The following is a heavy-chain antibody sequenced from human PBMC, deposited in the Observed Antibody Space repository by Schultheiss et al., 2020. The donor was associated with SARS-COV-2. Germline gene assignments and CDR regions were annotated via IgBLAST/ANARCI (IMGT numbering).Heavy chain of an antibody. CDR3: ARVLNYGDYSLDL. D-gene: IGHD4-17*01. CDR2: IYYSGST. CDR1: GGSISSYY. J-gene: IGHJ2*01. Sequence: GSLRLSCTVSGGSISSYYWSWIRQPPGKGLEWIGYIYYSGSTNYNPSLKSRVTISVDTSKNQFSLKLSSVTAADTAVYYCARVLNYGDYSLDLWGRGTLVTVSS. V-gene: IGHV4-59*01.